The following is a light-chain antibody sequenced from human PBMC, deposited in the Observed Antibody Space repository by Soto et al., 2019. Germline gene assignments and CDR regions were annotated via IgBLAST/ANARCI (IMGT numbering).Light chain of an antibody. Sequence: EIVLTQSPGTLSLPPGERATLSCRASQSVTNTYLAWYQQRPGQAPRLLIYDASSRATGIPDRLSGSGSGTDFTLTISRLEPEDSAVYYCQHYGRSPGLFTFGPGTKVDIK. CDR1: QSVTNTY. V-gene: IGKV3-20*01. CDR2: DAS. CDR3: QHYGRSPGLFT. J-gene: IGKJ3*01.